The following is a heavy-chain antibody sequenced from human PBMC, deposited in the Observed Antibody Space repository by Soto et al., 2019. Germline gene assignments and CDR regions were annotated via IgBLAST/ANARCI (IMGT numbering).Heavy chain of an antibody. CDR2: INAGNGNT. CDR1: GYTFTNYA. J-gene: IGHJ4*02. Sequence: QVQLVQSGAEEKKPGASVKVSCKASGYTFTNYAMHWVRQAPGQRLEWMGWINAGNGNTKYSQKFQGRVTITRDTAASTAYMELSSLSSEDTAVCYCARVSGSYLPDYWGQGPLVTVSS. D-gene: IGHD6-19*01. V-gene: IGHV1-3*05. CDR3: ARVSGSYLPDY.